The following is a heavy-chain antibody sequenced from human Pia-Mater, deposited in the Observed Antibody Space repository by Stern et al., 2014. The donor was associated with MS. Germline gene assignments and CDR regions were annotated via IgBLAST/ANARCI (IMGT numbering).Heavy chain of an antibody. V-gene: IGHV1-8*01. CDR1: GYPFTRYD. J-gene: IGHJ4*02. CDR3: TRGPRT. CDR2: MNPDSGDT. Sequence: VQLVESGAEVEKPGASVKVSCRASGYPFTRYDIHWVRRASGQGLEWMGWMNPDSGDTGIAQKFQARVTMTRDTSTSTAYLELHSLKSEDTAVYYCTRGPRTWGRGTLVTVSS. D-gene: IGHD1-7*01.